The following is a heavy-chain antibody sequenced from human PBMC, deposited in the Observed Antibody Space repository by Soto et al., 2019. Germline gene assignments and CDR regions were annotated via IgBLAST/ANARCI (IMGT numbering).Heavy chain of an antibody. CDR2: IRDSGSYR. D-gene: IGHD7-27*01. CDR3: AKRPLNWGRWYFDL. Sequence: EVQLLESGGGLVQPGGSLRLSCVASGITFSNYAMTWVRQAPGKGLEWVSVIRDSGSYRFYADSVKGRFTISRDNSGGTLYLQMNSLRAEDTAIYYCAKRPLNWGRWYFDLWGRGTLVTVSS. J-gene: IGHJ2*01. CDR1: GITFSNYA. V-gene: IGHV3-23*01.